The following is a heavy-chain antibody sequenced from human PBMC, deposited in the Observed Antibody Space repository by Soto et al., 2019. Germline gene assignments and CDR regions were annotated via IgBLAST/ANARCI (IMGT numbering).Heavy chain of an antibody. V-gene: IGHV3-23*01. Sequence: EVQLLESGGALVQPGGSLRLSCAASGFAFSNFAMAWVRQAPGKGPEWVSSIGGSGGYTYYADSAGGRFTISRDDSKNTLYLQMNNLRDEDTAVYYCVKDPVILHAGSGWYYIADWGQGTLVTVS. CDR2: IGGSGGYT. CDR1: GFAFSNFA. J-gene: IGHJ4*02. CDR3: VKDPVILHAGSGWYYIAD. D-gene: IGHD6-13*01.